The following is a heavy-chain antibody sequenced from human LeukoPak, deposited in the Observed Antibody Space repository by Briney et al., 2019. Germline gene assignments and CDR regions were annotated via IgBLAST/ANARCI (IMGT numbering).Heavy chain of an antibody. D-gene: IGHD3-22*01. V-gene: IGHV1-69*02. Sequence: SVKVSCKASGYTFTAYYMHWVRQAPGQGLEWMGRIVPILGITDYAQKFQGRVTITSDTSTSIVYMQMSSLRSEDTAVYYCARITYYYDSSAYNDAFDIWGQGTMVTVSS. CDR2: IVPILGIT. CDR3: ARITYYYDSSAYNDAFDI. J-gene: IGHJ3*02. CDR1: GYTFTAYY.